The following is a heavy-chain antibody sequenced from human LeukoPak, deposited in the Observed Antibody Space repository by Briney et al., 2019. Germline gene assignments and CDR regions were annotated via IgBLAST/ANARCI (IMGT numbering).Heavy chain of an antibody. V-gene: IGHV3-21*01. J-gene: IGHJ4*02. Sequence: GGSLRLSCAASGFTFSDYTMNWVRQAPGKGLEWVSSVSGTRTYIYYADSVKGRFTISRDNAKNSLYLQMNSLRAEDTAVYYCARMSGYYDYWGQGTLVTVSS. CDR1: GFTFSDYT. CDR2: VSGTRTYI. CDR3: ARMSGYYDY.